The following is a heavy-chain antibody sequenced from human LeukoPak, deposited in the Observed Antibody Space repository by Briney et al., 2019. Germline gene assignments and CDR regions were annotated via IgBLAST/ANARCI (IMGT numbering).Heavy chain of an antibody. CDR1: GFTVSSYS. J-gene: IGHJ4*02. V-gene: IGHV3-48*02. CDR2: FSISSTI. CDR3: ARGAGPYGDYRDY. Sequence: GGSLRLSCATSGFTVSSYSMNWVRQAPGKGLEWVSCFSISSTIYYADSVKGRFTISRDNAENSLYLQMNSLRDEDTAVYYCARGAGPYGDYRDYWGQGTLVTVSS. D-gene: IGHD4-17*01.